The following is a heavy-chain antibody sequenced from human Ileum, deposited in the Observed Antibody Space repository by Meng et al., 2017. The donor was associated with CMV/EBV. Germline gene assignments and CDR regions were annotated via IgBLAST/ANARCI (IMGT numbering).Heavy chain of an antibody. CDR1: GFTFSSYA. J-gene: IGHJ4*02. V-gene: IGHV3-30-3*01. CDR3: ASGNGGGES. Sequence: GESLKISCAVSGFTFSSYAMHWVRQAPGKGLEWVAVISYDGSNKYYADSVKGRFTISRDNSKNTLYLQMNSLRAEDTAVYYCASGNGGGESWGQGTLVTVSS. D-gene: IGHD2-8*01. CDR2: ISYDGSNK.